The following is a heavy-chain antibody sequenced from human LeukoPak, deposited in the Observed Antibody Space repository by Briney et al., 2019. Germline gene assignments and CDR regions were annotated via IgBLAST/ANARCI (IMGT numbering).Heavy chain of an antibody. CDR1: GFTFEDYA. V-gene: IGHV3-43D*03. D-gene: IGHD1-26*01. J-gene: IGHJ3*02. Sequence: GGSLKLSCAVSGFTFEDYAMHWVRQTPGKGLEWVSLISGDGASIYYADSVKGRFSISRDNAKNSLYLQMNSLRAEDTAVYYCARVRGGSGRSYAADAFDIWGQGTMVTVSS. CDR3: ARVRGGSGRSYAADAFDI. CDR2: ISGDGASI.